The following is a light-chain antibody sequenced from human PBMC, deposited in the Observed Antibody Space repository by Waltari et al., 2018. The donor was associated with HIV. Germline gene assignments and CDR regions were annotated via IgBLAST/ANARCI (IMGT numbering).Light chain of an antibody. V-gene: IGLV3-19*01. CDR1: SLRNYY. CDR2: DEN. J-gene: IGLJ2*01. CDR3: SSRDSSINRVV. Sequence: SSELTQDPAVSVALGQTVRITWQGDSLRNYYATWYQQKPGQAPRLVIYDENNRPSGIPDRFSGSSSGNTASLTITGAQAEDEAHYYCSSRDSSINRVVFGGGTGLTVL.